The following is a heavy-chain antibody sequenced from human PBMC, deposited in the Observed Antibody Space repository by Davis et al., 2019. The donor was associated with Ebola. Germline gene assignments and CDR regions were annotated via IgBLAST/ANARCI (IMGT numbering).Heavy chain of an antibody. J-gene: IGHJ3*01. D-gene: IGHD3-3*01. Sequence: AASVKVSCKASGYIFTSYDINWVRQATGQGLEWMGWMNPNSGNTGYARKFQDRVTMTRDTSMNTAYMELSSLRSEDTAVYYCARRRWSGSGCIFSWGQGTMVTVSS. CDR3: ARRRWSGSGCIFS. V-gene: IGHV1-8*01. CDR2: MNPNSGNT. CDR1: GYIFTSYD.